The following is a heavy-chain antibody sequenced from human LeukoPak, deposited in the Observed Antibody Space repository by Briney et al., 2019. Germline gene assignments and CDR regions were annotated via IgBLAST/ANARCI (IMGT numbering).Heavy chain of an antibody. CDR2: ISAYNGNT. CDR1: GYTFTSYG. J-gene: IGHJ4*02. V-gene: IGHV1-18*01. CDR3: AKDSSPTMRGPPEYFDY. Sequence: ASVKVSCKASGYTFTSYGISWVRQALGQGLEWMGWISAYNGNTNYAQKLQGRVTMTTDTSTSTAYMELRSLRSDDTAVYYCAKDSSPTMRGPPEYFDYWGQGTLVTVSS. D-gene: IGHD3-22*01.